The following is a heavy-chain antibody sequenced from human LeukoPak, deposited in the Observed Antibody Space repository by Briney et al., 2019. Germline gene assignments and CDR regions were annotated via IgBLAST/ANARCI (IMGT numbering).Heavy chain of an antibody. CDR2: ISHAGST. D-gene: IGHD2-8*02. Sequence: PSETLSLTCAVSGDSISSSNWWSWVRQPPGKGLDWIGEISHAGSTKYNPSLKNRVTISKDNSKNQFSLKLNSVTAADTAVYYCTRSGGWWSLDYWGQGALATVSS. CDR3: TRSGGWWSLDY. J-gene: IGHJ4*02. V-gene: IGHV4-4*02. CDR1: GDSISSSNW.